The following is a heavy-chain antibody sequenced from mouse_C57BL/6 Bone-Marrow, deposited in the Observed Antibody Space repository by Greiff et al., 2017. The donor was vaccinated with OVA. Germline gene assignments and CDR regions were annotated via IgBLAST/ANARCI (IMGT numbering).Heavy chain of an antibody. V-gene: IGHV1-81*01. J-gene: IGHJ4*01. CDR1: GYTFTSYG. D-gene: IGHD1-1*01. Sequence: VKLMESGAELARPGASVKLSCKASGYTFTSYGISWVKQRTGQGLEWIGEIYPRSGNTYYNEKFKGKATLTADKSSSTAYMELRSLTSEDSAVYFCARRGTTYYYAMDYWGQGTSVTVSS. CDR3: ARRGTTYYYAMDY. CDR2: IYPRSGNT.